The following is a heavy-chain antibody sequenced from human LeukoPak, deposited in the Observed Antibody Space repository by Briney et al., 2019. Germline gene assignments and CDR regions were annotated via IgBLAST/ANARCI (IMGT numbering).Heavy chain of an antibody. V-gene: IGHV4-4*07. Sequence: ETLSLTCTVSGGSISSYYWSWIRQPAGKGLEWIGRIYPTGNTNYNPSLKSRVTMSIDTSKKQFSLKLSSVTAADTAVYYCARGKYYYDSNSSYRYFDPWGQGTLVTVSS. J-gene: IGHJ5*02. D-gene: IGHD3-22*01. CDR1: GGSISSYY. CDR2: IYPTGNT. CDR3: ARGKYYYDSNSSYRYFDP.